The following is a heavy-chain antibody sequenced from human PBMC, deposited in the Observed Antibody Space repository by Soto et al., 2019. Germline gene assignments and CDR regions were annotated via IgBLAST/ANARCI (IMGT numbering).Heavy chain of an antibody. CDR1: GYSFTSYD. J-gene: IGHJ3*01. CDR3: ARVSFLAPVTGAEIFDF. V-gene: IGHV1-8*01. Sequence: QVQLVQSGAEVKKPGASVKVSCKASGYSFTSYDMNWVRQAPGQELEWMGWVNPNSGDTDYAQKFQDRVTMTTDTSIRTAYMELSSLRSEATAVYYCARVSFLAPVTGAEIFDFWGQGTMVTVSS. CDR2: VNPNSGDT. D-gene: IGHD2-21*02.